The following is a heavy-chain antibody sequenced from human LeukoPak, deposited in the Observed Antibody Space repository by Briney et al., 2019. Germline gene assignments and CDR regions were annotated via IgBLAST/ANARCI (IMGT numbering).Heavy chain of an antibody. CDR1: GFTFSSYA. J-gene: IGHJ4*02. CDR2: ISHDGSNK. Sequence: GRSLRLSCAASGFTFSSYAMHWVRQAPGKGLEWVAVISHDGSNKYYADSVKGRFTISRDNSKNTLYLQMNSLGAEDTAVYYCARDPLGVPAAIGPFDYWGQGTLVTVSS. CDR3: ARDPLGVPAAIGPFDY. V-gene: IGHV3-30-3*01. D-gene: IGHD2-2*02.